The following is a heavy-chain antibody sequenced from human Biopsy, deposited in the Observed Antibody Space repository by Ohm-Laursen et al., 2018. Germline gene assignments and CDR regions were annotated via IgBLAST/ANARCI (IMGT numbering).Heavy chain of an antibody. CDR2: INHSGRT. V-gene: IGHV4-34*01. CDR3: VRGVDYYDPYHYYALDV. Sequence: SETLSLTCTVYGESFNGYYWSWIRQTPGKGLEWIGEINHSGRTNYSPSLKSRVTISVDTSKNQFSLKARSVTAADTAVYYCVRGVDYYDPYHYYALDVWGQGTTVTVSS. CDR1: GESFNGYY. J-gene: IGHJ6*02. D-gene: IGHD3-22*01.